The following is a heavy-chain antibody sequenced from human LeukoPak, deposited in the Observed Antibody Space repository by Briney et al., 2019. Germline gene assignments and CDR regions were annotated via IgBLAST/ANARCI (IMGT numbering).Heavy chain of an antibody. J-gene: IGHJ5*02. CDR3: ARGTGPNWFDP. CDR1: GGSFSGYY. CDR2: INHSGST. Sequence: SETLSLTCAVYGGSFSGYYWSWIRQPPGKGLEWIGEINHSGSTNYNPSLKSRVTISVDTSKNQFSLKLSSVTAADTAVYYCARGTGPNWFDPWGQGTLVTVSS. V-gene: IGHV4-34*01. D-gene: IGHD1-14*01.